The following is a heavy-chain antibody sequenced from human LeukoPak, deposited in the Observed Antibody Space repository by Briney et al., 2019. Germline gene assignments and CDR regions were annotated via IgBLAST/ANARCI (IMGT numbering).Heavy chain of an antibody. Sequence: PGGSLRLSCAASGFTFSNYWMSWVRQAPGKGLEWVSTISSSRSSYIYYADSVKGRFTISRDNAKNSLYLQMNSLRAEDTAVYYCARDPPSFQYWGQGTLVTVSA. CDR1: GFTFSNYW. CDR2: ISSSRSSYI. V-gene: IGHV3-21*01. CDR3: ARDPPSFQY. J-gene: IGHJ1*01.